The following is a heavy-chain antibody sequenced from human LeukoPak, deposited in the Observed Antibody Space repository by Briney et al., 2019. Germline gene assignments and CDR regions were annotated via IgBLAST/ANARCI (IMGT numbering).Heavy chain of an antibody. V-gene: IGHV3-30*03. CDR2: ISYDGSNK. Sequence: GSLRLSCAASGFTFSSYGMHWVRQAPGKGLEWVAVISYDGSNKYYADSVKGRFTISRDNSKNTLYLQMNSLRAEDTAVYYCARDHRRYCSGGSCYWDYWGQGTLVTVSS. CDR1: GFTFSSYG. CDR3: ARDHRRYCSGGSCYWDY. J-gene: IGHJ4*02. D-gene: IGHD2-15*01.